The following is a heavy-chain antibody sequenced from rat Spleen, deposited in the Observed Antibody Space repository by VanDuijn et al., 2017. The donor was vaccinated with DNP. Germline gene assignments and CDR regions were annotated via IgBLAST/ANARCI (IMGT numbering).Heavy chain of an antibody. Sequence: EVQLVQSGGGLVQPGRSLKVSCAASGFTFSNYGMHWIRQAPTKGLEWVASISPSGGSTYYRDSVKGRFTISRDNAKSTLYLQMDSLRSEDTATYYCATYDYASWGWGQGVMVTVSS. V-gene: IGHV5-19*01. D-gene: IGHD1-7*01. CDR1: GFTFSNYG. J-gene: IGHJ2*01. CDR2: ISPSGGST. CDR3: ATYDYASWG.